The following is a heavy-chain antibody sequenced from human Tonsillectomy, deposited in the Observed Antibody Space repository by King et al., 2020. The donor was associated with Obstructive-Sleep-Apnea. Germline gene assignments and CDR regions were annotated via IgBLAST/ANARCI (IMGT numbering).Heavy chain of an antibody. CDR1: GASLSSSSYY. CDR2: IFYSGST. D-gene: IGHD2-2*01. J-gene: IGHJ4*02. V-gene: IGHV4-39*07. Sequence: LQLQESGPGLVKPSETLSLTCTVSGASLSSSSYYWGWIRQPPGKGLEWIGNIFYSGSTYYNPSLKSRVTISVETSKNKISLKLSSVTAADTAVYYCGRHEGEYATFPPFDYWGQGTLVTVSS. CDR3: GRHEGEYATFPPFDY.